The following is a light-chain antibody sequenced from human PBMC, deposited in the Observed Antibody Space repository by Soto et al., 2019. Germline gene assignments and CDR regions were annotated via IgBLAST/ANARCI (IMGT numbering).Light chain of an antibody. V-gene: IGKV2-28*01. CDR2: LGS. Sequence: DIVMTQSPLSLPVTPGEPASISCRSSQSLLYSNGYNYLDWYLQKPGQSPQLLIYLGSNRASGVPDRFSGSQSGTDFTLKISRLGAEDVGVYYCMQALQAPYTFGQGTKLEIK. CDR1: QSLLYSNGYNY. J-gene: IGKJ2*01. CDR3: MQALQAPYT.